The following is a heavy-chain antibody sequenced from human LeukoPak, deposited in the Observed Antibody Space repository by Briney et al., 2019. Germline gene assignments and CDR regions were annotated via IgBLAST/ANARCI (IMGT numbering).Heavy chain of an antibody. CDR1: GFTFSSYA. V-gene: IGHV3-23*01. J-gene: IGHJ4*02. Sequence: PGGSLRLSCVASGFTFSSYAMSWVCQAPGKGLEWVSAIRESGGSTHYADSVKGRFTISRDNSKNTLYLQMNSLRAEDTAVYYCAKTKPYGTTWYGGIDWGQGALVTVSS. D-gene: IGHD6-13*01. CDR3: AKTKPYGTTWYGGID. CDR2: IRESGGST.